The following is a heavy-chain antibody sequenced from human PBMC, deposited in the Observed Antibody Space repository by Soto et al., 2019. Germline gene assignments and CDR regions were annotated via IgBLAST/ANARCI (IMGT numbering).Heavy chain of an antibody. V-gene: IGHV1-69*02. CDR3: ALGSWSGETFDM. D-gene: IGHD6-13*01. Sequence: QVQLVQSGAEVKKPGSSVKVSCKASGGTFNVYTIIWVRQAPGQGLEWMGRIIPMLAITNYAQRFQGRVTLTADTSTTTAYRELSSLTSEDTAVYYCALGSWSGETFDMWGQGTLVTVSS. J-gene: IGHJ3*02. CDR1: GGTFNVYT. CDR2: IIPMLAIT.